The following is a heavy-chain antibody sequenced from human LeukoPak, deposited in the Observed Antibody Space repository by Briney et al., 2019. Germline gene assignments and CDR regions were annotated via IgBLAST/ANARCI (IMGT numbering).Heavy chain of an antibody. Sequence: ASVKVSCKASGYTFTSYGISWVRQAPGQGLEWMGWISAYNGNTNYVQKLQGRVTMTTDTSTTTAYMELRSLRSDDTAVYYCATHRLTYYYDSSGYFPENFQHWGQGTLVTVSS. CDR1: GYTFTSYG. D-gene: IGHD3-22*01. J-gene: IGHJ1*01. V-gene: IGHV1-18*01. CDR3: ATHRLTYYYDSSGYFPENFQH. CDR2: ISAYNGNT.